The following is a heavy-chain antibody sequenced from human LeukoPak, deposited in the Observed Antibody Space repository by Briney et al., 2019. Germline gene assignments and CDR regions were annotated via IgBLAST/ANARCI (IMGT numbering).Heavy chain of an antibody. CDR2: INHSGST. D-gene: IGHD3-3*01. CDR1: GGSFSGYY. Sequence: SETLSLTCAVYGGSFSGYYWSWIRQPPGKGLEWIGEINHSGSTNYNPSLTSRVTISVDTSKNQFSLKLSSVTAADTAVYYCARARITIFGVVRYFDYWGQGTLVTVSS. J-gene: IGHJ4*02. CDR3: ARARITIFGVVRYFDY. V-gene: IGHV4-34*01.